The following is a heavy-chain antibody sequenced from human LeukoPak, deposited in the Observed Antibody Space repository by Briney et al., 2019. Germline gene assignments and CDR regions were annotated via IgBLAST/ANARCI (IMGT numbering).Heavy chain of an antibody. Sequence: PGGSLRLSCAASGFTFSSYGIHWVRQAPGKGLEWVAFIRYDGSNKYYTDSVKGRFTISRDNSKNSLYLQMNSLRAEDTAVYYCAREWDYGDHGYFDLWGRGTLVTVSS. D-gene: IGHD4-17*01. J-gene: IGHJ2*01. CDR2: IRYDGSNK. CDR1: GFTFSSYG. V-gene: IGHV3-30*02. CDR3: AREWDYGDHGYFDL.